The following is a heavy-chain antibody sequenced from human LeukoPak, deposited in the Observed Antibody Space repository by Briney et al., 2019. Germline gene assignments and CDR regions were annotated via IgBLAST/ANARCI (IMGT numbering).Heavy chain of an antibody. CDR1: GFTFSSYA. Sequence: GGSLRLSCTASGFTFSSYAMHWVRQAPGKGLEWVAVISYDGSNKYYADSVKGRFTISRDNSKNTLYLQMNSLRAEDTAVYYCARAVLPGFGELLERDYYYGMDVWGQGTTVTVSS. CDR3: ARAVLPGFGELLERDYYYGMDV. J-gene: IGHJ6*02. D-gene: IGHD3-10*01. V-gene: IGHV3-30-3*01. CDR2: ISYDGSNK.